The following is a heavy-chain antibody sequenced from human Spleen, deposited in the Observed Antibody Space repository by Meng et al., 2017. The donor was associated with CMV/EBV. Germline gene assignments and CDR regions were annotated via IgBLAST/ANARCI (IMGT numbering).Heavy chain of an antibody. Sequence: GPISSSSWWSWFRQPPGKGLEWIGEIYHSGSTYYNPSLKSRVTIPKDMSENQFSLKLSSVTAADTAVYYCARRCSSASCYMYYFDSWGHGTLVTVSS. D-gene: IGHD2-2*02. CDR1: GPISSSSW. CDR3: ARRCSSASCYMYYFDS. V-gene: IGHV4-4*02. J-gene: IGHJ4*03. CDR2: IYHSGST.